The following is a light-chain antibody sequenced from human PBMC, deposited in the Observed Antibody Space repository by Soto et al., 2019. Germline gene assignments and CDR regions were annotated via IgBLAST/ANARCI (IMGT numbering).Light chain of an antibody. CDR3: VAWDDSLNGHV. Sequence: QSVLTQPPSASGTPGQRVTISCSGSSSNIGSNSVGWYQQLPGAAPKVLISTTDKRPSGVPDRFSGYKSGTSASLAISGLQSEDEADYYCVAWDDSLNGHVFGTGTKLTVL. CDR2: TTD. CDR1: SSNIGSNS. J-gene: IGLJ1*01. V-gene: IGLV1-44*01.